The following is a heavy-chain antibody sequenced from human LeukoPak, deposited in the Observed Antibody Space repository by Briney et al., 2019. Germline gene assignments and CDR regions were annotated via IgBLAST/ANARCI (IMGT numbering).Heavy chain of an antibody. CDR1: GFTFSNYW. CDR3: ARDHQVSYFDY. CDR2: ISDDGSNE. V-gene: IGHV3-30*03. Sequence: GGSLRLSCVASGFTFSNYWMHWVRQAPGKGLEWVALISDDGSNESFADSVKGRFTISRDNSKNTLYLQMNSLRADDTAVYYCARDHQVSYFDYWGQGTLVTVSS. J-gene: IGHJ4*02. D-gene: IGHD6-6*01.